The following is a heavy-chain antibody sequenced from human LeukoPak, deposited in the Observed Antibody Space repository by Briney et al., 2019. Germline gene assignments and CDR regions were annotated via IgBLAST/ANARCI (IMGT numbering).Heavy chain of an antibody. CDR1: GFTFSSYE. CDR3: ARDPETAFDY. Sequence: GGSLRLSCAASGFTFSSYEMNWVRQAPGKGLEWISYISSSGSSISYADSVKGRFTISRDNAKNSLYLQMNSLRAEDTAVYYCARDPETAFDYWGQGTLVTVSS. V-gene: IGHV3-48*03. CDR2: ISSSGSSI. D-gene: IGHD1-14*01. J-gene: IGHJ4*02.